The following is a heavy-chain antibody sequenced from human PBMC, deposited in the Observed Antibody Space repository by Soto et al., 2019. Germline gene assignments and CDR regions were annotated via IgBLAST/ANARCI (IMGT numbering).Heavy chain of an antibody. J-gene: IGHJ4*02. CDR3: ARVSSSSSCVDY. V-gene: IGHV3-74*01. Sequence: GGSLRLSCAASGFTFSSYWMHWVRQAPGKWLVWVSRINSDGSSTSYADSVKGRFTISRDNAKNTLYLQMNSLRAEDTAVYYCARVSSSSSCVDYWGQGXLVTVSS. CDR1: GFTFSSYW. D-gene: IGHD6-6*01. CDR2: INSDGSST.